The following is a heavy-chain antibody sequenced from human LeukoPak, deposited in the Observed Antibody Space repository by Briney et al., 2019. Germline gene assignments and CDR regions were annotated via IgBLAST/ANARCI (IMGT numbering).Heavy chain of an antibody. V-gene: IGHV3-15*01. CDR2: IKTKTDGRTI. J-gene: IGHJ4*02. Sequence: GGSLRLFYGPSGFTFSNAWMSGAPQARGGALECVGRIKTKTDGRTIDYTAPVKGRFTISRDDSKNTLYLQMNSMKTEDTAVYYCTTTYFSGNFGYWGQGTLVTVSS. D-gene: IGHD3-10*01. CDR1: GFTFSNAW. CDR3: TTTYFSGNFGY.